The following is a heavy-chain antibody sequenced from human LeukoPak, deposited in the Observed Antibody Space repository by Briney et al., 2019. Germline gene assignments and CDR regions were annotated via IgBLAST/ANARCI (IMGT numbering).Heavy chain of an antibody. CDR2: ISHGSSYI. CDR3: ARGPKYIASTGPHYFDY. Sequence: GGSLRPSCAASGFTFGSYSMNWVRQAPGKGLEWVSSISHGSSYIYYADSVKGRFTISRDNAENSLYLQMNSLRAEDTAVYYCARGPKYIASTGPHYFDYWGQGTLVTVSS. D-gene: IGHD1-1*01. CDR1: GFTFGSYS. J-gene: IGHJ4*02. V-gene: IGHV3-21*01.